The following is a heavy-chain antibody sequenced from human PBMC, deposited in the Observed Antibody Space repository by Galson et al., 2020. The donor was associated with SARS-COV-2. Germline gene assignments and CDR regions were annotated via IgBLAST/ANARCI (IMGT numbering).Heavy chain of an antibody. CDR3: ARATSTNTGRGRDV. J-gene: IGHJ6*02. D-gene: IGHD3-10*01. CDR1: GDSVSSNSAA. V-gene: IGHV6-1*01. Sequence: SQTLSLTCAISGDSVSSNSAAWNWIRQSPSRGLEWLGRTWYRSKWYNDYAVSVKSRITINPDTSKNQVSLQLNSVTPEDTAVYYCARATSTNTGRGRDVWGQGTTVTVSS. CDR2: TWYRSKWYN.